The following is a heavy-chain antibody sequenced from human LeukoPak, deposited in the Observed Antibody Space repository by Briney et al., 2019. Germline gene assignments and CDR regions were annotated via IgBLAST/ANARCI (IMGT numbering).Heavy chain of an antibody. D-gene: IGHD6-19*01. J-gene: IGHJ5*02. CDR3: ARSDAGIAVADINWFDP. CDR2: IIPIFGIA. Sequence: SVKVSCKASGGTFSSYAISWVRQAPGQGLEWMGRIIPIFGIANYAQKFQGRVTITADKSTSTAYMELSSLRSEDTAVYYCARSDAGIAVADINWFDPWGQGTLVTVSS. V-gene: IGHV1-69*04. CDR1: GGTFSSYA.